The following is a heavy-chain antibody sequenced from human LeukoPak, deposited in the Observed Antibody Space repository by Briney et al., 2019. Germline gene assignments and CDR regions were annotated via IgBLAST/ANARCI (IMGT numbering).Heavy chain of an antibody. V-gene: IGHV1-2*02. CDR2: INPNSGVT. Sequence: ASVKVSCKASGYTFTGNYIHWVRQAPGRGLEWMGWINPNSGVTNYAQKFQGRVTLTRDTPISTAYMEVSRLRSDDTAVYYCARAHMTTVTLGDYWGQGTLVTVSS. CDR1: GYTFTGNY. J-gene: IGHJ4*02. D-gene: IGHD4-11*01. CDR3: ARAHMTTVTLGDY.